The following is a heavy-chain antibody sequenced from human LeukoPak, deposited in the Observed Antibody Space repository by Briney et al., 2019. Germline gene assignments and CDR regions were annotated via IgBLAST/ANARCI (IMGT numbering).Heavy chain of an antibody. CDR1: GYTSTNYY. J-gene: IGHJ4*02. CDR2: INPSGGST. D-gene: IGHD3-10*01. V-gene: IGHV1-46*01. CDR3: ARDGAYGSGTLLLYYFDS. Sequence: ASVKVSCKASGYTSTNYYMHWVRQAPGQGLEWMGMINPSGGSTRYAQKFQGRVTMTRDTSTSTVYMELSSLRSDDTAVYYCARDGAYGSGTLLLYYFDSWGQGTLVTVSS.